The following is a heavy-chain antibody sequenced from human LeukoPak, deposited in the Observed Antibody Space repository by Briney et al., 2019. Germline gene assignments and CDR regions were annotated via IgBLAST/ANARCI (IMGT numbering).Heavy chain of an antibody. CDR2: IRVYDGNT. J-gene: IGHJ4*02. Sequence: ASVKVSCKASGYTFTGYGISWVRQAPGQGLEWMGWIRVYDGNTHCAQKLQGRVTMTTDTSTSTAYMELRSLRSDDTAVYYCARDASGRGYYFDYWGQGTLVTVSS. CDR3: ARDASGRGYYFDY. D-gene: IGHD3-10*01. V-gene: IGHV1-18*01. CDR1: GYTFTGYG.